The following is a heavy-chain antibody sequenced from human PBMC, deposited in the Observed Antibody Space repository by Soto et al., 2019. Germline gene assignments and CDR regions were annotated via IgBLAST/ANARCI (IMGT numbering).Heavy chain of an antibody. J-gene: IGHJ6*02. Sequence: EVQLLESGGGLVQPGGSLRLSCAASGFTFSSYAMSWVRQAPGKGLEWVSIINGTGGSTYYADSVKGRFTISRDNSKNTLYLQMSSLRADDTALYYCAKGYCSTTSCPYYYFCGMDVWGRGTTVTVSS. V-gene: IGHV3-23*01. D-gene: IGHD2-2*01. CDR3: AKGYCSTTSCPYYYFCGMDV. CDR1: GFTFSSYA. CDR2: INGTGGST.